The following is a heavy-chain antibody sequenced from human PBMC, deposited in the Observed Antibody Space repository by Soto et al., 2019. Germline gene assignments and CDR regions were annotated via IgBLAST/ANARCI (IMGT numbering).Heavy chain of an antibody. CDR1: GFTFSSYG. J-gene: IGHJ6*03. Sequence: GGSLRLSCAASGFTFSSYGMHWVRQAPGKGLEWVAVISYDGSNKYYADSVKGRFTISRDNSKNTLYLQMNSLRAEDTAVYYCASGDYYYMDVWGKGTTVTVSS. CDR2: ISYDGSNK. V-gene: IGHV3-30*03. D-gene: IGHD2-15*01. CDR3: ASGDYYYMDV.